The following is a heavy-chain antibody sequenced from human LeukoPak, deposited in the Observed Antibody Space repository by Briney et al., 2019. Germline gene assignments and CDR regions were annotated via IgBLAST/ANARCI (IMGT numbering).Heavy chain of an antibody. CDR2: INHSGST. J-gene: IGHJ5*02. V-gene: IGHV4-38-2*02. D-gene: IGHD2-2*01. CDR1: GYSISSGYY. Sequence: SETLSLTCTVSGYSISSGYYWGWIRQPPGKGLEWIGEINHSGSTNYNPSLKSRVTISVDTSKNQFSLKLSSVTAADTAVYYCARVRYCSSTSCPWGQGTLVTVSS. CDR3: ARVRYCSSTSCP.